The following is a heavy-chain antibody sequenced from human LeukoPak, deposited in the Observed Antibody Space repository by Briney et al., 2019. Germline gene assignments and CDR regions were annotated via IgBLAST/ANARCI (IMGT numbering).Heavy chain of an antibody. V-gene: IGHV3-21*04. CDR1: GFTFSSYS. Sequence: GGSLRLSCAASGFTFSSYSMNWVRQAPGKGLEWVSSISSSSSYIYYADSVKGRFTISRDNSKNTLYLQMNSLRAEDTAVYYCAKDPGLRFEYFQHWGQGTLVTVSS. CDR3: AKDPGLRFEYFQH. J-gene: IGHJ1*01. CDR2: ISSSSSYI. D-gene: IGHD4-17*01.